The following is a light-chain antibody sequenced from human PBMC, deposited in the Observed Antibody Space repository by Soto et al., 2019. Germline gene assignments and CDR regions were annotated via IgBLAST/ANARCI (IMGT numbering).Light chain of an antibody. CDR1: QSVSSSY. CDR3: QQFGSSSWT. V-gene: IGKV3-20*01. CDR2: GAS. J-gene: IGKJ1*01. Sequence: ESVLTQSPGTLSLSPGEKATLSCRASQSVSSSYLAWYQQKPDQAPRLLIYGASSRATGIPDRFSGSGSGTDFTLTVSRLEHEDVAVYYCQQFGSSSWTFGQGTKVEIK.